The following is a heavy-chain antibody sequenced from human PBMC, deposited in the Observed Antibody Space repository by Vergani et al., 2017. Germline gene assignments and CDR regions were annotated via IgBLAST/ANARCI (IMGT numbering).Heavy chain of an antibody. CDR1: GGTFSSYA. CDR3: AGGYSYGYYYYYYMDV. J-gene: IGHJ6*03. D-gene: IGHD5-18*01. CDR2: IIPIFGTA. Sequence: QVQLVQSGAEVKKPGSSVKVSCTASGGTFSSYAISWVRQAPGQGLEWMGGIIPIFGTANYAQKFQGRVTITADESTSTAYMELSSLRSEDTAVYYCAGGYSYGYYYYYYMDVWGKGTTVTVSS. V-gene: IGHV1-69*01.